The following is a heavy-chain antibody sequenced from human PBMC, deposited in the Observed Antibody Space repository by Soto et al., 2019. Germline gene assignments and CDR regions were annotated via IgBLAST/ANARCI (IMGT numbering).Heavy chain of an antibody. CDR3: ERVGRYIIPY. CDR1: GFTFSSYA. CDR2: ISYDGSNK. V-gene: IGHV3-30-3*01. J-gene: IGHJ4*02. Sequence: QVQLVESGGGVVQPGRSLRLSCAASGFTFSSYAMHWVRQAPGKGLEWVAVISYDGSNKYYADSVKGRFTISRDNSKNTLYLKMNNLRAEDTAVYYCERVGRYIIPYWGQGTLVTVCS. D-gene: IGHD1-1*01.